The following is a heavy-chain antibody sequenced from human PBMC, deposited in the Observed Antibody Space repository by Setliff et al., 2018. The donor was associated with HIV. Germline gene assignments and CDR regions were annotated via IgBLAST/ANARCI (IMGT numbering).Heavy chain of an antibody. J-gene: IGHJ4*02. CDR3: TRGKSGWSTDY. Sequence: ASVKVPCKASGYTFTNYALQWVRQAPGRSLEWMGWLSTGSGETKYSQRFQGRVTITRDTSASTAYMELSTLRSEDTAVYYCTRGKSGWSTDYWGQGTLVTVSS. CDR2: LSTGSGET. V-gene: IGHV1-3*04. CDR1: GYTFTNYA. D-gene: IGHD6-19*01.